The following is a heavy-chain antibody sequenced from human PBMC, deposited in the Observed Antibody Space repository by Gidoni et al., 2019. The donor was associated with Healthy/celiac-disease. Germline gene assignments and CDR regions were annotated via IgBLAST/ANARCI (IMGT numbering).Heavy chain of an antibody. D-gene: IGHD6-13*01. CDR1: GGYISSYY. CDR2: IYYSGST. Sequence: QVQLQESGPGLVKPSETLSLTCTVSGGYISSYYWSWIRQPPGKGLEWIGYIYYSGSTNYNPSLKSRVTISVDTSKNQFSLKLSSVTAADTAVYYCARHGEEIAGYSSSWYYYYYGMDVWGQGTTVTVSS. V-gene: IGHV4-59*08. J-gene: IGHJ6*02. CDR3: ARHGEEIAGYSSSWYYYYYGMDV.